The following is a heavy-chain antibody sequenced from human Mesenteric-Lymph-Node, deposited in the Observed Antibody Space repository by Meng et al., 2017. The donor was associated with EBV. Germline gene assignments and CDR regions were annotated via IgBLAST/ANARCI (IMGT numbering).Heavy chain of an antibody. CDR3: ARGYAGYYGKLFDY. V-gene: IGHV4-34*01. Sequence: QVQLLQWGPGILKPPATLSLTCAVYGGSFSGYYWTWIRQPPGRGLEWIGEINHSGSTNHNPSLKSRVTISADTSKDQYSLKLSSVTAADTAVYYCARGYAGYYGKLFDYWGQGTLVTVSS. D-gene: IGHD3-3*01. CDR1: GGSFSGYY. J-gene: IGHJ4*02. CDR2: INHSGST.